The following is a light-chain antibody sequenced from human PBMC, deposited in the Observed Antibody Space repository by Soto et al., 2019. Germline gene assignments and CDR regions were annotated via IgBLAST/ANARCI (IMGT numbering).Light chain of an antibody. J-gene: IGKJ5*01. Sequence: DIQMTQSPSTLSASVGDRVTITCRASQSISSWLAWYQQKPGKAPKLLIYDASSLESGVPSRFSGSGSRTEFTLTISSLQPDDFETYYCQQYNSYITFGQGTRLEIK. CDR1: QSISSW. CDR2: DAS. CDR3: QQYNSYIT. V-gene: IGKV1-5*01.